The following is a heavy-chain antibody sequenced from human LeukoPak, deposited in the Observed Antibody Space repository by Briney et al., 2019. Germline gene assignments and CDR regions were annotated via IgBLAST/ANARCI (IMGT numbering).Heavy chain of an antibody. Sequence: SETLSLTCTVSGGSISSYYWSWIRQPAGKGLEWIGRIYTSGSTNYNPSLKSRVTMSVDTSKNQFSLKLSSVTAADTAVYYCARARAPLGYGDSYWFDPWGQGTLVTVAS. J-gene: IGHJ5*02. CDR3: ARARAPLGYGDSYWFDP. V-gene: IGHV4-4*07. D-gene: IGHD4-17*01. CDR2: IYTSGST. CDR1: GGSISSYY.